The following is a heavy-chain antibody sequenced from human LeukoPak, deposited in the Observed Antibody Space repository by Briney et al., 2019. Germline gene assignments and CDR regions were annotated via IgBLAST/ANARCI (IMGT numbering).Heavy chain of an antibody. CDR2: ISVSGDNT. CDR3: AKEGGGADDY. Sequence: GGSLRLSCAASGFSVSTYAMSWVRQAPGKGLEWVSAISVSGDNTYYADSVKGRFTLFRDNSKNTLYLQMNRLRIEDTAVYYCAKEGGGADDYWGQGTLVTVSS. J-gene: IGHJ4*02. V-gene: IGHV3-23*01. CDR1: GFSVSTYA. D-gene: IGHD3-16*01.